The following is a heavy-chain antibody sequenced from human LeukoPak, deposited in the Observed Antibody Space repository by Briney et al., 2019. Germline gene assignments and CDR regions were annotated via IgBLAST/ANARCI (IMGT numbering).Heavy chain of an antibody. J-gene: IGHJ5*02. CDR1: GGSISSYH. CDR3: AGRYYYGSGTLDP. V-gene: IGHV4-59*01. D-gene: IGHD3-10*01. CDR2: IYYSGST. Sequence: PSETLSLTCTVSGGSISSYHWSWIRQPPGKGLECIGFIYYSGSTNYNPSLKSRVTISVDTSKNQFSLKLSSVTAADTAVYYCAGRYYYGSGTLDPWGQGTLVTVSS.